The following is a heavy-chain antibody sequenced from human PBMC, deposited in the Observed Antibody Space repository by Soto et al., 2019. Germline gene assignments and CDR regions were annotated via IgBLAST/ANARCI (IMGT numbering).Heavy chain of an antibody. J-gene: IGHJ6*02. CDR3: ARDNGCGESDV. V-gene: IGHV1-18*01. Sequence: QVQLVQSGAEVKKPGASVKVSCKASGYSFTRQGISWVRHAPGAALEWMGWISAYNGNTNYAQKLQGRVTMTTNTSTSTASMALRSLISDDTAVDYCARDNGCGESDVWGQGTTVTVA. CDR1: GYSFTRQG. D-gene: IGHD3-10*01. CDR2: ISAYNGNT.